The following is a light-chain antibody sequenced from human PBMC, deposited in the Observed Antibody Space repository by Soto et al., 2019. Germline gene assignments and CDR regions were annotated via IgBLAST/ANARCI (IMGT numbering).Light chain of an antibody. Sequence: QSVLTQPASVSGSPGQSITISCTGTSSDVGFYNYVSWYQQHPGKAPQLVIHKVSDRPSGVSNRFSASKSGNTASLTISGLLAEDEADYYCSSYTTSSTLVFGTGTKLTVL. J-gene: IGLJ1*01. V-gene: IGLV2-14*01. CDR3: SSYTTSSTLV. CDR2: KVS. CDR1: SSDVGFYNY.